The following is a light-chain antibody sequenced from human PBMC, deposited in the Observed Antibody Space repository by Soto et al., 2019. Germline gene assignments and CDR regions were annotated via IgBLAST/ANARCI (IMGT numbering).Light chain of an antibody. CDR1: SSDIGGYNY. CDR2: DVS. J-gene: IGLJ2*01. V-gene: IGLV2-14*03. CDR3: SSYGASSTL. Sequence: QSALTQPASVSGSPGQSITISCTGSSSDIGGYNYVSWYQQHPGKAPKLLIYDVSYRPSGISDRFSGSKSGNTDSLTISGLQPEDEADYYCSSYGASSTLFGGGTKLTVL.